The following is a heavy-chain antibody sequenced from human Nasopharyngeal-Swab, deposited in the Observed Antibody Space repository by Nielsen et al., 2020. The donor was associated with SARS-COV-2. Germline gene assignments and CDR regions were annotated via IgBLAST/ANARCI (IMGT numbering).Heavy chain of an antibody. CDR3: AKQRYCSSTSCYGGGFDY. V-gene: IGHV3-23*01. Sequence: WIRQPPGKGLEWVPAISGSGGSTYYADSVKGRFTISRDNSKNTLYLQMNSLRAEDTAVYYCAKQRYCSSTSCYGGGFDYWGQGTLVTVSS. D-gene: IGHD2-2*01. CDR2: ISGSGGST. J-gene: IGHJ4*02.